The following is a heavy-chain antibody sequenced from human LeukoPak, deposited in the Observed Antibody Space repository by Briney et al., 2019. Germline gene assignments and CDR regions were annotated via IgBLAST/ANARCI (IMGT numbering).Heavy chain of an antibody. Sequence: ASVKASCKASGYTFTSYDINWVRQATGQGLEWMGWMNPNSGNTGYAQKFQGRVTITRNTSISTAYMELSSLRSEDTAVYYCAREGVGASLVGEAAFDIWGQGTMVTVSS. CDR3: AREGVGASLVGEAAFDI. D-gene: IGHD1-26*01. CDR2: MNPNSGNT. J-gene: IGHJ3*02. V-gene: IGHV1-8*03. CDR1: GYTFTSYD.